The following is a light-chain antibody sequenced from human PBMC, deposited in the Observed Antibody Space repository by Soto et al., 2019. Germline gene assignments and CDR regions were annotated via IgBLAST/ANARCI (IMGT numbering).Light chain of an antibody. CDR1: QSISSN. CDR2: GAS. J-gene: IGKJ3*01. Sequence: EVVMTQSPATLSVSPGERATLSCRASQSISSNLAWYQQKPGQAPRLLIYGASTRATGIPARFSGSGSGTEFTLTISSLQSEDFGVYYCQQYDNWPPFTFGPGTKVDI. CDR3: QQYDNWPPFT. V-gene: IGKV3-15*01.